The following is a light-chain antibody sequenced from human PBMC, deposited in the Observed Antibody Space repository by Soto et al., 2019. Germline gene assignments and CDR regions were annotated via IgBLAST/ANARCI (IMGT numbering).Light chain of an antibody. CDR2: EVS. Sequence: QSALTQPASVSGSPGQSITISCTGTSSDVGGYNYVSWYQQHPGKAPKLMIYEVSNRPSGVSNRFSVSKSGNTASLTISGLQAEDEADYYCSSYTSSSTNWVFGGGTKVTVL. J-gene: IGLJ3*02. CDR1: SSDVGGYNY. V-gene: IGLV2-14*01. CDR3: SSYTSSSTNWV.